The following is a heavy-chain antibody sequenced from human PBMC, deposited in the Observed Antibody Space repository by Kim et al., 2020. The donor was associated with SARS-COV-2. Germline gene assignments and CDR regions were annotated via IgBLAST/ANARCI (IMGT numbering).Heavy chain of an antibody. J-gene: IGHJ5*02. D-gene: IGHD2-15*01. Sequence: GGSLRLSCAASGFTFSDYYMSWIRQAPGKGLEWVSYISSSGSTIYYADSVKGRFTISRDNAKNSLYLQMNSLRAEDTAVYYCARSVCGGSCYRNIRFDPWGQGTLVSVSS. V-gene: IGHV3-11*01. CDR1: GFTFSDYY. CDR3: ARSVCGGSCYRNIRFDP. CDR2: ISSSGSTI.